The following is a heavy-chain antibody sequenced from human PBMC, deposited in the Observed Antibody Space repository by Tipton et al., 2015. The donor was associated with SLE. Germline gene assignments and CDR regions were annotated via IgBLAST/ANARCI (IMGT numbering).Heavy chain of an antibody. CDR2: ISTSGST. Sequence: TLSLTCTVSGGSISSHYWSWIRQPAGKGLEWIGYISTSGSTNYNPSLKSRVTISVDTSKNQFSLKLRSVTAADTAVYYCARDRVTTQSVWGQGTLVTVSS. CDR3: ARDRVTTQSV. CDR1: GGSISSHY. V-gene: IGHV4-4*07. D-gene: IGHD4-17*01. J-gene: IGHJ4*02.